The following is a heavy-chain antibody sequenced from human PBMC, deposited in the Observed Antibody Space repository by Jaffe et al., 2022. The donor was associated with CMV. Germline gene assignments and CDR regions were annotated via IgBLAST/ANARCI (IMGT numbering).Heavy chain of an antibody. Sequence: EVQLVESGGGLVQPGRSLRLSCAASGFTFDDYAMHWVRQAPGKGLEWVSGISWNSATKGYADSVKGRFTISRDNAKNSLYLQMNSLRAEDTALYYCAKDYYHISGSSFDDWGQGTLVTVSS. CDR1: GFTFDDYA. CDR3: AKDYYHISGSSFDD. D-gene: IGHD3-22*01. V-gene: IGHV3-9*01. J-gene: IGHJ4*02. CDR2: ISWNSATK.